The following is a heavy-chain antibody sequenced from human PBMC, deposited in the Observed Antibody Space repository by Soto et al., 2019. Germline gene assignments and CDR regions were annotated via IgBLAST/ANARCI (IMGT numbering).Heavy chain of an antibody. CDR1: GDSLRSSYHY. CDR3: AKDRDGQDVAVVVDY. V-gene: IGHV4-39*02. Sequence: SETLSPTCTVSGDSLRSSYHYWGWIRQLPGKGLEWIGSIYYTGNTYYNPSLKSRVSISVDMATNEISLRLRAESIADTAVYYCAKDRDGQDVAVVVDYWGQGTLVTVSS. CDR2: IYYTGNT. J-gene: IGHJ4*02. D-gene: IGHD2-15*01.